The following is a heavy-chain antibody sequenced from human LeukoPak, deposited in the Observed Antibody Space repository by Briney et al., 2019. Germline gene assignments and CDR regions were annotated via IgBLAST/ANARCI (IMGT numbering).Heavy chain of an antibody. J-gene: IGHJ4*02. CDR2: ISGSGGST. CDR1: GFTFSSYA. V-gene: IGHV3-23*01. D-gene: IGHD3-22*01. Sequence: GGSLRLSCAASGFTFSSYAMSWVRQAPGKGLEWVSAISGSGGSTCYADSVKGRFTISRDNSKNTLYLQMNSLRAEDTAVYYCAKSGGSYYYDSSGSDYWGQGTLVTVSS. CDR3: AKSGGSYYYDSSGSDY.